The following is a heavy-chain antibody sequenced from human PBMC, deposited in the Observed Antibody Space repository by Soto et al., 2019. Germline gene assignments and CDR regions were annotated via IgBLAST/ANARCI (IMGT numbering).Heavy chain of an antibody. CDR2: IYYSGNT. J-gene: IGHJ3*02. CDR3: ARQTDDSYTFNAFDI. V-gene: IGHV4-39*01. D-gene: IGHD3-16*01. CDR1: GGSIGGSTYY. Sequence: PSETLSLTCTVSGGSIGGSTYYWGWIRQPPGKGLEWIGSIYYSGNTYYNPSLKSRVTISVDTSKNQFSLKLSSVTAAETAVYYCARQTDDSYTFNAFDIWGQGTMVT.